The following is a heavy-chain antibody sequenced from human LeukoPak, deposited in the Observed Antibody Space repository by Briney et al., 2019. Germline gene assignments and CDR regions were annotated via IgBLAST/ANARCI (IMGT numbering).Heavy chain of an antibody. J-gene: IGHJ5*02. CDR1: GGSINSGGYS. D-gene: IGHD3-22*01. V-gene: IGHV4-30-2*01. Sequence: SETLSLTCAVSGGSINSGGYSWSWIRQPPGKGLEWIGYIYHSGSTYYNPSLKSRVTISVDRSKNQFSLKPSSVTAADTAVYYCARGNSITMIVVAPDWFDPWGQGTLVTVSS. CDR2: IYHSGST. CDR3: ARGNSITMIVVAPDWFDP.